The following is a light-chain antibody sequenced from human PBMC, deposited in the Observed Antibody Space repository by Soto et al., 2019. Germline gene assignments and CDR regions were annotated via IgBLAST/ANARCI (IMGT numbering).Light chain of an antibody. J-gene: IGKJ1*01. CDR1: QSVSSSY. CDR3: QKHSSSPPWT. V-gene: IGKV3-20*01. CDR2: GAS. Sequence: EIVLTQSPGTLSLSPGERATLSCRASQSVSSSYLAWYQQKPGQAPRLLIYGASSRATGIPDRFSGSGSETDFTLTISRLEPEDFAVYYCQKHSSSPPWTFGPGTKVEIK.